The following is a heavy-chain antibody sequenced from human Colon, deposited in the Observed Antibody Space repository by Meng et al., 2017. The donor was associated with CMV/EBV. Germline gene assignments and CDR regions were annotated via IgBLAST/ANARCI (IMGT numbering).Heavy chain of an antibody. D-gene: IGHD1-26*01. V-gene: IGHV3-9*01. CDR3: AKDISPVGGATGYHGMDV. J-gene: IGHJ6*02. CDR1: GFTFDDHA. CDR2: ITWNSETI. Sequence: GGSLRLSCAASGFTFDDHAMHWVRQVPGKGPEWVAGITWNSETIAYGDSVKGRFTVSRDNAKNSLYLQMNGLRAEDTALYYCAKDISPVGGATGYHGMDVWGQGTTVTVSS.